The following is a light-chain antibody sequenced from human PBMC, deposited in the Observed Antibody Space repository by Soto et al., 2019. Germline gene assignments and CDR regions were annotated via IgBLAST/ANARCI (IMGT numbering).Light chain of an antibody. CDR2: GAS. Sequence: EIVLMQSPDTLSLSPGERATLSCRASETISSHYIAWYQQKPGQAPRLLIFGASTRATGIPDRFSGSWSGTDFTLTISRLEPEDFAVYYCQHFGDSPFTFGPGTKVDI. J-gene: IGKJ3*01. CDR1: ETISSHY. CDR3: QHFGDSPFT. V-gene: IGKV3-20*01.